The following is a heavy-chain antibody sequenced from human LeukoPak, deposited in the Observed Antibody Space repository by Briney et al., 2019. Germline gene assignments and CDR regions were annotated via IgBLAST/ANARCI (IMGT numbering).Heavy chain of an antibody. Sequence: GGSLRLSCAASGSTVSSNYMSWVRQAPGKGLEWVSVIYSGGSTYYADSVKGRFTISRDNSKNTLYLQMNSLRAEDTAVYYCARDSLRSGYLDYWDQGTLVTVSS. D-gene: IGHD3-3*01. CDR2: IYSGGST. J-gene: IGHJ4*02. V-gene: IGHV3-53*01. CDR1: GSTVSSNY. CDR3: ARDSLRSGYLDY.